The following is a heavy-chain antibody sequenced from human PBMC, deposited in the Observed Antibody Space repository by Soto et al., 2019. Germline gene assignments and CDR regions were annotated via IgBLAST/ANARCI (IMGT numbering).Heavy chain of an antibody. J-gene: IGHJ4*02. D-gene: IGHD4-4*01. Sequence: SETLSLTCTVSGGSIGTYFWSWIRQPPGKGLEWIGSIYYSGTTDYNPSLKSRVSLSLDASKNQFSLKVSSATAADTAVYYCARHSNRNYGLYYFDYWGLGALVTVSS. CDR2: IYYSGTT. CDR3: ARHSNRNYGLYYFDY. V-gene: IGHV4-59*08. CDR1: GGSIGTYF.